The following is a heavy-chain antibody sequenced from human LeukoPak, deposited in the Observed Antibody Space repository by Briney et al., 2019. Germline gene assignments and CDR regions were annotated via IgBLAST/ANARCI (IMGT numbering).Heavy chain of an antibody. D-gene: IGHD3-22*01. Sequence: ASVKVSCKASGYTFTSYGISWVRQAPGQGLEWMGWINPNSGDTNYAQKFQGRVTVTRDTSISTAYMELSRLRSDDTAMYYCARGYFYHSSAYSHFDYWGQGALVTVSS. J-gene: IGHJ4*02. CDR2: INPNSGDT. V-gene: IGHV1-2*02. CDR3: ARGYFYHSSAYSHFDY. CDR1: GYTFTSYG.